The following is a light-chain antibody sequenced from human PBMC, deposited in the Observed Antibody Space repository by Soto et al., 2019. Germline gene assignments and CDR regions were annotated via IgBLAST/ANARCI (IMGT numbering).Light chain of an antibody. V-gene: IGLV2-14*01. Sequence: QSVLTQPASVSGSPGQSITISCTGTSSDVGGYNYVSWYQQHPGRAPKLMIYEVSNRPSGVSNRFSGSKSGNTASLTISGLQDEDEADYYCSSSTSSYVFGNGTKLTV. CDR3: SSSTSSYV. CDR1: SSDVGGYNY. CDR2: EVS. J-gene: IGLJ1*01.